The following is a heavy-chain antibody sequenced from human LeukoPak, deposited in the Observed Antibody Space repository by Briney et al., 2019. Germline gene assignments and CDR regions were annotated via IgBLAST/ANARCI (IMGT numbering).Heavy chain of an antibody. CDR1: GGSISSSSYY. CDR3: ASGYYYDSSGPFDY. V-gene: IGHV4-39*07. CDR2: IYYSGST. Sequence: SETLSLTCTVSGGSISSSSYYWGWIRQPPGKGLEWIGSIYYSGSTYYNPSLKSRVTISVDTSKNQFSLKLSSVTAADTAVYYCASGYYYDSSGPFDYWGQGTLVTVSS. J-gene: IGHJ4*02. D-gene: IGHD3-22*01.